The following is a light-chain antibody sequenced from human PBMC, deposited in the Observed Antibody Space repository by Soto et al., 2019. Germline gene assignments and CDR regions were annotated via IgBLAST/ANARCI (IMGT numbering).Light chain of an antibody. CDR1: SSDVGGYKY. Sequence: QSVLTQPASVSKSPGQSITISCTGTSSDVGGYKYDSWYQQHPGKAPKLMIYDVSNRPSGVSNRFSGSKSGNTASLTISGLQAEDEADYYCSSYTSSSTYVFGTGTKVTVL. V-gene: IGLV2-14*01. CDR3: SSYTSSSTYV. J-gene: IGLJ1*01. CDR2: DVS.